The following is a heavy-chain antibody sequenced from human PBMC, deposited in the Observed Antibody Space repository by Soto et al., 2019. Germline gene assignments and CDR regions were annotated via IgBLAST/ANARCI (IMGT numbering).Heavy chain of an antibody. CDR2: ISSSSTTI. J-gene: IGHJ4*02. V-gene: IGHV3-48*02. CDR1: GFTFSSYG. Sequence: EVQLVESGGGLVQPGGSLRLSCAASGFTFSSYGMNWVRQAPGKGLEWVSYISSSSTTIYYADSVKGRFTIFRDNAKNSLYLQLNSLRDEDTAVYYCARSPYYYDSSNYYGNWGQATLVTVSS. D-gene: IGHD3-22*01. CDR3: ARSPYYYDSSNYYGN.